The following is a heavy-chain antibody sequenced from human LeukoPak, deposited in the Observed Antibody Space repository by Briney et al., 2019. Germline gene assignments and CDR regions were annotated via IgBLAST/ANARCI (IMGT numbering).Heavy chain of an antibody. CDR2: INPSGGST. CDR1: GYTFTSYY. V-gene: IGHV1-46*01. D-gene: IGHD6-6*01. Sequence: ASVKVSCRASGYTFTSYYMHWVRQAPGQGLEWMGIINPSGGSTSYAQKFQGRVTMTRDTSTSTVYMELSSLTSEDTAVYYCARERPTIAARSSNWFGPWGQGTLVTVSS. J-gene: IGHJ5*02. CDR3: ARERPTIAARSSNWFGP.